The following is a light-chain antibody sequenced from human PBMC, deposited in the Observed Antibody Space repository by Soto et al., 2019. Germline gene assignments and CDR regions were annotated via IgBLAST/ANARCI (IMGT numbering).Light chain of an antibody. V-gene: IGKV1-39*01. J-gene: IGKJ3*01. CDR1: QSISSY. CDR2: AAS. Sequence: DIQMTQSPSSLSASVGDRVTITCRASQSISSYLNWYQQKPGKAPKLLIYAASSLQSGVPSRFSGSRSGTDFTLTISSLQPEDFATYYCQQSYSTPSTFGPGTKVDI. CDR3: QQSYSTPST.